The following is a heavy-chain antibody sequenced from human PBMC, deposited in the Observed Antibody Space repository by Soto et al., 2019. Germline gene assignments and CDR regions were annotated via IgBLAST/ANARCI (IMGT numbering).Heavy chain of an antibody. CDR2: ISGSGGST. V-gene: IGHV3-23*01. D-gene: IGHD6-19*01. CDR3: ASLGIAVAGTDY. Sequence: EVQLLESGGGLVQPGGSLRLSCAASGFTFNNYAMSWVRQAPGKGLEWVSAISGSGGSTYYADSVKGRFTISRDNSKNTLFLQMNSLRAEDTAVYYCASLGIAVAGTDYWGQGTLVTVSS. J-gene: IGHJ4*02. CDR1: GFTFNNYA.